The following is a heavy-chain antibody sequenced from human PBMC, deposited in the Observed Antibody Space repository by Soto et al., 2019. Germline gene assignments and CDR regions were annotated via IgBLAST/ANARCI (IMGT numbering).Heavy chain of an antibody. V-gene: IGHV3-21*01. D-gene: IGHD5-12*01. Sequence: GGSLRLSCADSGFTFSRYSMNWVRQAPGKGLEWVSSISSSSRYIYYADSVKGRFTISRDNAKNSLYLQMNSLRAEDTAVYYCARDSATDYYYYGMDVWVQGTTVTVSS. CDR3: ARDSATDYYYYGMDV. J-gene: IGHJ6*02. CDR1: GFTFSRYS. CDR2: ISSSSRYI.